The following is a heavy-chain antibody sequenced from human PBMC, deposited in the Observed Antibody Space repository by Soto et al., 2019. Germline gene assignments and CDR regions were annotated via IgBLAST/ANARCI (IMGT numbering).Heavy chain of an antibody. CDR2: YHSGGST. V-gene: IGHV4-30-4*01. D-gene: IGHD1-1*01. CDR3: VRSRQMESGNDYGLDV. Sequence: QVQLQESGSGLVKPSQSLSLTCTVSGVSLNTADTWWSWIRQSPGKGLEFIGYYHSGGSTYYDACFRTRVIRSPDTSNSQFYLKLSSVTVADTAVYFSVRSRQMESGNDYGLDVWGQGTTVTVSS. CDR1: GVSLNTADTW. J-gene: IGHJ6*02.